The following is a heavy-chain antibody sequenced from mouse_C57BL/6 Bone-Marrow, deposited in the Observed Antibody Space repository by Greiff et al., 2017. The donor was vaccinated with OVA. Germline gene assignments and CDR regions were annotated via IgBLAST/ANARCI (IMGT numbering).Heavy chain of an antibody. V-gene: IGHV1-81*01. CDR1: GYTFTSYG. Sequence: VQLQQSGAELARPGASVKLSCKASGYTFTSYGISWVKQRTGQGLEWIGEIYPRSGNTYYNEKFKGKATLTADKSSSTAYMELRSLTSEDSAVYFCARWLLPPYYLDDWGQGTTLTVSS. D-gene: IGHD2-3*01. CDR3: ARWLLPPYYLDD. J-gene: IGHJ2*01. CDR2: IYPRSGNT.